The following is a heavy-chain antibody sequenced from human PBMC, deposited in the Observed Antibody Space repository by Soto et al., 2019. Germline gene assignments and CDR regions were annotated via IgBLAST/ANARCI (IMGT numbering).Heavy chain of an antibody. V-gene: IGHV3-7*05. D-gene: IGHD6-19*01. CDR3: ARDWGTPGRGSAVGYYYHYGMDV. J-gene: IGHJ6*02. CDR1: EFTFNTYW. Sequence: EVQFVESGGGLVQPGGSLRLSCLASEFTFNTYWMHWVRQAPGRGLEWVANIKDDGSEKNYVDSVKGRFTISRDNAKTSLYLQMNSLRGEDTAVYFCARDWGTPGRGSAVGYYYHYGMDVWGQGTTVTVSS. CDR2: IKDDGSEK.